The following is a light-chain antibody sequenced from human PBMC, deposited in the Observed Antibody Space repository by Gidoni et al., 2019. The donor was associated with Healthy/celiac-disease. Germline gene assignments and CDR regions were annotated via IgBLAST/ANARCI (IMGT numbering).Light chain of an antibody. CDR1: SLRSYY. J-gene: IGLJ1*01. V-gene: IGLV3-19*01. Sequence: SSELTQDPAVSVALGQTVRSTCQGDSLRSYYASWYQQKPGQAPVLVIYGKNNRPSVIPDRFSGSSSGNTASLTITGAQAEDEADYYCNSRDSSGNHLVFGTGTKVTVL. CDR3: NSRDSSGNHLV. CDR2: GKN.